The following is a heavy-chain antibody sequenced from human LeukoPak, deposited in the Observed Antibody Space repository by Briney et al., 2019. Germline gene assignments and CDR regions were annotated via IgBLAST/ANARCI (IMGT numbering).Heavy chain of an antibody. CDR2: IYHSGST. J-gene: IGHJ3*02. CDR1: GGSISSCGYF. Sequence: PSETLSLTCAVSGGSISSCGYFWSWIRQPPGKGLEWIGYIYHSGSTYYNPSLKSRVTISVDRSKNQFSLKLSSVTAADTAVYYCARGAYDYGDYGAFDIWGQGTMVTVSS. V-gene: IGHV4-30-2*01. D-gene: IGHD4-17*01. CDR3: ARGAYDYGDYGAFDI.